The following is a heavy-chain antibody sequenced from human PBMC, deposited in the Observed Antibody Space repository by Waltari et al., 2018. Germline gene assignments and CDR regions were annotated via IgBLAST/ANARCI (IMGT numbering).Heavy chain of an antibody. V-gene: IGHV2-5*01. J-gene: IGHJ4*02. D-gene: IGHD6-19*01. CDR1: GFSLSTSGVG. Sequence: QITLKESGPTLVKPTQTLTLTCPFSGFSLSTSGVGVGWIRQPPGKALEWLALIYWNDDKRYSPSLKSRLTITKDTSKNQVVLTMTNMDPVDTATYYCAHKGNSGWYNGVDYWGQGTLVTVSS. CDR2: IYWNDDK. CDR3: AHKGNSGWYNGVDY.